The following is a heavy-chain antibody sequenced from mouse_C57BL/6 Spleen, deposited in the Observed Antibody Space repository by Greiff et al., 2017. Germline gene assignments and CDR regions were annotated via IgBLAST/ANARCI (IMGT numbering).Heavy chain of an antibody. V-gene: IGHV1-80*01. CDR1: GYAFSSYW. J-gene: IGHJ1*03. Sequence: VQLQQSGAELVKPGASVKISCKASGYAFSSYWMNWVKQRPGKGLEWIGQIYPGDGDTNYNGKFKGKATLTADKSSSTAYMQLSSLTSEDSAVYFCARGVYYCSSPDWYFDVWGTGTTVTVSS. CDR2: IYPGDGDT. CDR3: ARGVYYCSSPDWYFDV. D-gene: IGHD1-1*01.